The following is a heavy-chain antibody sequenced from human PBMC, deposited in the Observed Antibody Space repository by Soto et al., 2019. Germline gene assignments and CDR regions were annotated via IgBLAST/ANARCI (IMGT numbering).Heavy chain of an antibody. J-gene: IGHJ6*02. CDR1: GYTFNSYV. CDR3: ARDIGYPLYGMDV. D-gene: IGHD6-25*01. Sequence: ASVKVSCKASGYTFNSYVIQWVRQAPGQRLEWMGWINAGNGNTKYSRKFQGRVTITRDTSATTAYMEVTRLRSEDTAVYYCARDIGYPLYGMDVWGQGTTVTVSS. CDR2: INAGNGNT. V-gene: IGHV1-3*01.